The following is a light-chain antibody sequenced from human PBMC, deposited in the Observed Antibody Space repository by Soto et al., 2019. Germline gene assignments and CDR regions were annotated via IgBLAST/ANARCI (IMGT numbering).Light chain of an antibody. J-gene: IGKJ4*01. CDR1: QSVSSN. Sequence: EIVMTQSPATLSVSPGERATLSCRASQSVSSNLAWDQQKPGQAPRLLIYGASTRATGIPARFSGSGSGTEFTHTISSLQSEDFAVYYCQQYNDWPPLTFGRGIKVEIK. CDR3: QQYNDWPPLT. CDR2: GAS. V-gene: IGKV3-15*01.